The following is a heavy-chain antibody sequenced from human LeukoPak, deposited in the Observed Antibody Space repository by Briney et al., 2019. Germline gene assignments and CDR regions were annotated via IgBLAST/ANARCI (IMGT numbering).Heavy chain of an antibody. V-gene: IGHV4-30-4*01. J-gene: IGHJ5*02. CDR2: IYYSGST. Sequence: SETLSLTCTVSGGSFSSGDYYWSWIRQPPGKGLEWIGYIYYSGSTYYNPSLKSRVTISVDTSKNQFSLKLSSVTAADTAVYYCARGSWVTMVFDPWGQGTLVTVSS. D-gene: IGHD3-10*01. CDR1: GGSFSSGDYY. CDR3: ARGSWVTMVFDP.